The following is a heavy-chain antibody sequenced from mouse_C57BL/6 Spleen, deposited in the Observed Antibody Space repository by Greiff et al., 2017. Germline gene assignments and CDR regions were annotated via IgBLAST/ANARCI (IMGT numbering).Heavy chain of an antibody. Sequence: QVQLQQPGAELVKPGASVKMSCKASGYTFTSYWITWVKQRPGQGLEWIGDIYPGSGSTNYNEKFKSKATLTVDTSSSTAYMQLSSLTSEDSAVYYCARLGDYDDYFDYWGKGTTRTVSS. CDR2: IYPGSGST. D-gene: IGHD2-4*01. CDR1: GYTFTSYW. V-gene: IGHV1-55*01. J-gene: IGHJ2*01. CDR3: ARLGDYDDYFDY.